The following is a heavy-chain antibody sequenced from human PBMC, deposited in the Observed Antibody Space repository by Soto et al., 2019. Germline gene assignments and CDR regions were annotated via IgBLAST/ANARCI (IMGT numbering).Heavy chain of an antibody. CDR3: AKDRRSYSSSLDY. CDR1: GFTFSNYA. D-gene: IGHD6-13*01. CDR2: VSSGGGST. V-gene: IGHV3-23*01. Sequence: GGSLRLSCTASGFTFSNYAMTWVRQAPGKGLEWVPGVSSGGGSTYYADSVKGRFTISRDNSKNTLYLQMSSLRAEDTAIYYCAKDRRSYSSSLDYWGQGTLVTVSS. J-gene: IGHJ4*02.